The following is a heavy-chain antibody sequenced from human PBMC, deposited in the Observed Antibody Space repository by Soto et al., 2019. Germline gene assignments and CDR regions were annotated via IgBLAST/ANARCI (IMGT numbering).Heavy chain of an antibody. CDR2: ISGSGGST. CDR3: AKEGDLIAVAGTGFDY. CDR1: GFTFSSYA. V-gene: IGHV3-23*01. J-gene: IGHJ4*02. Sequence: GGSLRLSCAASGFTFSSYAMSWVRQAPGKGLEWVSAISGSGGSTYYADSVKGRFTISRDNSKNTLYLQMNSLRAEDTAVYYCAKEGDLIAVAGTGFDYWGQGTLVTVSS. D-gene: IGHD6-19*01.